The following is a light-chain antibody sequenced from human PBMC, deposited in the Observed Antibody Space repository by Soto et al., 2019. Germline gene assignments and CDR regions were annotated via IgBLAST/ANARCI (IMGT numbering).Light chain of an antibody. CDR2: DVS. CDR1: SSDVGRYNY. V-gene: IGLV2-8*01. J-gene: IGLJ1*01. Sequence: QSVLTQPPSASGSPGQSVTISCTGTSSDVGRYNYVSWYQHHPGKAPKLIIYDVSQRPSGVPDRFSGSKSGNTASLTVSGLQAEDQPDYYCNSYADSNTYVFGTGTKVTVL. CDR3: NSYADSNTYV.